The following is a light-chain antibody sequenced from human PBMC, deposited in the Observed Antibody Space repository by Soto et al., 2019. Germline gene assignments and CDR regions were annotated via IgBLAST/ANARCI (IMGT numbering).Light chain of an antibody. Sequence: QSALTQSASVSGSPGQSITISCTGSGSDVGGYNYVSWYQQHPDKAPKLIIFEVNSWPSGVSHRFSGSKSGNTASLTISGLQTEDEADYYCSSYTSTSSLYVFGTGTKVTVL. V-gene: IGLV2-14*01. CDR2: EVN. J-gene: IGLJ1*01. CDR1: GSDVGGYNY. CDR3: SSYTSTSSLYV.